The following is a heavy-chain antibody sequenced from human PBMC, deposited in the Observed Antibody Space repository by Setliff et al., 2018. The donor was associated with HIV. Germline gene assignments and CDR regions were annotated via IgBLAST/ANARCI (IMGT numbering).Heavy chain of an antibody. CDR3: ANGGGLLDAY. J-gene: IGHJ4*02. V-gene: IGHV3-23*01. CDR1: GFISSSYA. CDR2: ISGSGGST. D-gene: IGHD1-1*01. Sequence: PGESLKISCAASGFISSSYAMHWVRQAPGKGLEWVSAISGSGGSTYYADSVKGRFAISRDNSKNTLYLQMNSLRAEDTAVYYCANGGGLLDAYWGQGTLVTVSS.